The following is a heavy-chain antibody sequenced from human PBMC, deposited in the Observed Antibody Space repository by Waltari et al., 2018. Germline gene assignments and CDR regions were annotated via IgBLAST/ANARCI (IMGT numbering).Heavy chain of an antibody. V-gene: IGHV4-34*01. CDR3: ARFLGDYDFWSGYYRTFDY. D-gene: IGHD3-3*01. J-gene: IGHJ4*02. Sequence: QVQLQQWGAGLLKPSETLSLTCAVYGGSFSGYYWSWIRQPPGTGLEWIGEINHSGSTNYNPSLKSRVTISVDTSKNQFSLKLSSVTAADTAVYYCARFLGDYDFWSGYYRTFDYWGQGTLVTVSS. CDR1: GGSFSGYY. CDR2: INHSGST.